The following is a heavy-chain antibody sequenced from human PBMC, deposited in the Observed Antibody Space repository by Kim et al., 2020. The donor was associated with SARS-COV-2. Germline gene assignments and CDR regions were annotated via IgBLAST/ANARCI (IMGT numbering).Heavy chain of an antibody. V-gene: IGHV3-30*07. J-gene: IGHJ6*02. CDR3: ARDPQGVASHYYYGMDV. D-gene: IGHD2-21*01. Sequence: VKGRFTISIDNSKNTLYLQMSSLRAEDTAVYYCARDPQGVASHYYYGMDVWGQGTTVTVSS.